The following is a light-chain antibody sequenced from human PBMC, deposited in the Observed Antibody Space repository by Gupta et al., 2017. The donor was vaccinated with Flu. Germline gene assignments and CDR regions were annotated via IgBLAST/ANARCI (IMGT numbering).Light chain of an antibody. CDR1: AVRKQY. CDR3: QSADSSGTYV. V-gene: IGLV3-25*01. CDR2: KDS. Sequence: PGKTARTTGSGDAVRKQYAYWDQPKPAQATVLVLYKDSGSTAGLPERISGSSAGTTVTLTISGVQEEDEADYYCQSADSSGTYVFGTGTKVTVL. J-gene: IGLJ1*01.